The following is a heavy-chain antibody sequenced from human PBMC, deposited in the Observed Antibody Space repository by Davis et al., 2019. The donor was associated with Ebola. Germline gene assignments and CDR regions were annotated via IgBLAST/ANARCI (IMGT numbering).Heavy chain of an antibody. CDR1: GGTFSSYA. Sequence: AASVKVSCKASGGTFSSYAISWVRQAPGQGLEWMGRIIPILGIANYAQKFQGRVTITADKSTSTAYMELRSLRSDDTAVYYCARDALFLEWLSRTLSINYYYGMDVWGQGTTVTVSS. CDR3: ARDALFLEWLSRTLSINYYYGMDV. J-gene: IGHJ6*02. CDR2: IIPILGIA. V-gene: IGHV1-69*04. D-gene: IGHD3-3*01.